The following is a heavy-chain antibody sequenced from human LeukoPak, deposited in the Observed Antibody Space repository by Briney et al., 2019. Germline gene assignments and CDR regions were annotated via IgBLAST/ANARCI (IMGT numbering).Heavy chain of an antibody. CDR3: AKAAVYCSSTSCYPYYFDY. V-gene: IGHV3-23*01. CDR2: ISGSGGST. CDR1: GFTFSSYA. D-gene: IGHD2-2*01. J-gene: IGHJ4*02. Sequence: PGGSLRLSCAASGFTFSSYAMSWVRQAPGKGLEWVSAISGSGGSTYYADSVNGRFTISRDNSKNTLYLQMNSLRAEDTAVYYCAKAAVYCSSTSCYPYYFDYWGQGTLVTVSS.